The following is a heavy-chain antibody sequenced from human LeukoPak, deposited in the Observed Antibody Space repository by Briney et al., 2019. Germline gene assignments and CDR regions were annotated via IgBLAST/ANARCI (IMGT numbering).Heavy chain of an antibody. V-gene: IGHV1-46*01. D-gene: IGHD2-21*02. CDR2: INPSGGST. CDR1: GYTFTSYY. J-gene: IGHJ4*02. CDR3: ARAAYCGGDCQFEFGY. Sequence: ASVKVSCKASGYTFTSYYMHWVRQAPGQELEWMGIINPSGGSTSYAQKFQGRVTMTRDMSTSTVYMELSSLRSEDTAVYYCARAAYCGGDCQFEFGYWGQGTLVTVSS.